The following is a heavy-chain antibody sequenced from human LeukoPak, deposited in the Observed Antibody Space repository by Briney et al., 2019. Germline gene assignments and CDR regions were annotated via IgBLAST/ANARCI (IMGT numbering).Heavy chain of an antibody. CDR2: ISSSSSYI. CDR1: GFTFSSYS. D-gene: IGHD2-15*01. Sequence: PGGSLRLSCAASGFTFSSYSMNWVRQAPGKGLEWVSSISSSSSYIYYADSVKGRFTISRDNAKNSLYLQMNSLRAEDTAVYYCARVPNRSGGSCYSLGAFDIWGQGTMVTVSS. V-gene: IGHV3-21*01. J-gene: IGHJ3*02. CDR3: ARVPNRSGGSCYSLGAFDI.